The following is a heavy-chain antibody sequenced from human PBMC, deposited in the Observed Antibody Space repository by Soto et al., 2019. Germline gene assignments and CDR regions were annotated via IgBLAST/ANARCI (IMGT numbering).Heavy chain of an antibody. CDR2: IDKVGTDS. CDR1: EFTFSGRS. V-gene: IGHV3-74*01. CDR3: ARGWFGPDV. J-gene: IGHJ6*03. D-gene: IGHD3-10*01. Sequence: EVQLVESGGGLVQPGGSLRLSCAASEFTFSGRSVHWVRQAPGKGLVWVSGIDKVGTDSTYADSVKGRFTSSRDNAKKTVDRQMNSLGVEDTAVYYCARGWFGPDVWGKGTTVTVSS.